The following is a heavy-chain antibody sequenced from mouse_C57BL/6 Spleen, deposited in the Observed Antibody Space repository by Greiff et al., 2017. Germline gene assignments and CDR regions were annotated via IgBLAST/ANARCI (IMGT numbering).Heavy chain of an antibody. CDR2: INPNNGGT. Sequence: EVQLQQSGPELVKPGASVKISCKASGYTFTDYYMNWVKQSHGKSLEWIGAINPNNGGTSYNQKFKGKATLTVDKSSSTAYMELRSLTSEDSAVYYCANGRGNFDYWGQGTTLTVSS. J-gene: IGHJ2*01. D-gene: IGHD1-1*01. CDR1: GYTFTDYY. V-gene: IGHV1-26*01. CDR3: ANGRGNFDY.